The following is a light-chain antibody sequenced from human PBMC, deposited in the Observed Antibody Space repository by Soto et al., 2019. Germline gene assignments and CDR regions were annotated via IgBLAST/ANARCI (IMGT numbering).Light chain of an antibody. V-gene: IGLV2-14*01. CDR3: SSYTSSSTRGV. CDR2: EVS. CDR1: SSDVGGYNY. Sequence: QSALTQPASVSGSPGQSITISCTGTSSDVGGYNYVSWHQQHPGKAPKLMIYEVSNRPSGVSNRFSGSMSGNTASLTISGLQAEDGAEYYCSSYTSSSTRGVFGTGTKLTVL. J-gene: IGLJ1*01.